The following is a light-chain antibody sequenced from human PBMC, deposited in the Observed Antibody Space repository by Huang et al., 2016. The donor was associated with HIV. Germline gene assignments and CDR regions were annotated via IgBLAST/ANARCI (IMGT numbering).Light chain of an antibody. CDR3: QQYNNWPRT. CDR1: QSVSSN. CDR2: GAS. V-gene: IGKV3-15*01. Sequence: EIVMTQSPATLSVSPGERATLSCRASQSVSSNLAWYQHKPGQAPRLLIYGASTRATGIPARVSGSGSGTEFTLTISSLQSEDFAVYYCQQYNNWPRTFGQGTKVEIK. J-gene: IGKJ1*01.